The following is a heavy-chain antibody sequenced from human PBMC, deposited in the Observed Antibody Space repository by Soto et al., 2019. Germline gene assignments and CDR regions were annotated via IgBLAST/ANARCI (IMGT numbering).Heavy chain of an antibody. D-gene: IGHD1-1*01. CDR3: SVCVDDPQEASF. Sequence: QVQLIQSGPEVKKPGAAVKVSCRTSGYSFTRYSIHWVRQAPGQGLEWMGWLNPNTGDTRLVQKFEGRVSLSRDTSMTTVYMHLSALRSDDTSVFCCSVCVDDPQEASFWGQGTLVTVTS. V-gene: IGHV1-2*02. CDR2: LNPNTGDT. CDR1: GYSFTRYS. J-gene: IGHJ4*02.